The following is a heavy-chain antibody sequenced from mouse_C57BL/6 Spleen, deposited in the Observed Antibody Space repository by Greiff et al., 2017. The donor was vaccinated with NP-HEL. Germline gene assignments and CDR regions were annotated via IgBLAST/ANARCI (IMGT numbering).Heavy chain of an antibody. Sequence: QVQLQQPGAELVKPGASVKMSCKASGYTFTSYWITWVKQRPGQGLEWIGDIYPGSGSTNYNEKFKSKATLTVDTSSSTAYMQLSSLTSEDSAVYYCARVLYGSSYSWYFDVWGTGTTVTVSS. CDR2: IYPGSGST. D-gene: IGHD1-1*01. CDR1: GYTFTSYW. CDR3: ARVLYGSSYSWYFDV. J-gene: IGHJ1*03. V-gene: IGHV1-55*01.